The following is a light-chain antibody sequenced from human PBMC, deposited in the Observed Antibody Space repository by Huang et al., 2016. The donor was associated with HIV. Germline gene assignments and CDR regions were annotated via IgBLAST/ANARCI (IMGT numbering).Light chain of an antibody. J-gene: IGKJ2*03. Sequence: EIVLTQSPATLSLSPGERATLSYRASQSVSSYLGWYQQKPGQAPRLLIYDASNRATGIPTRFSGSGSGTDFTLTISSLEPEDFAVYYCQHRHSWPYSFGQGTKVEIK. CDR2: DAS. V-gene: IGKV3-11*01. CDR1: QSVSSY. CDR3: QHRHSWPYS.